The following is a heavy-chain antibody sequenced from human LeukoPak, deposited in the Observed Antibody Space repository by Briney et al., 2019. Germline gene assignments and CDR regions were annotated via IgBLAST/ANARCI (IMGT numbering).Heavy chain of an antibody. CDR3: AKDQGAYCGGDCYSAPDY. Sequence: GGSLRLSCAASGFTFSDYYMSWIRQAPGKGLEWVSYISSSSSYTNYADSVKGRFTISRDNSKNTLYLQMNSLRAEDTAVYYCAKDQGAYCGGDCYSAPDYWGQGTLVTVSS. D-gene: IGHD2-21*02. V-gene: IGHV3-11*05. J-gene: IGHJ4*02. CDR1: GFTFSDYY. CDR2: ISSSSSYT.